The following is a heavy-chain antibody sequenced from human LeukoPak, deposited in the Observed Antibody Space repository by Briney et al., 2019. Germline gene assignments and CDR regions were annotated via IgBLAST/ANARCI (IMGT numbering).Heavy chain of an antibody. CDR1: GGSISSYY. CDR3: ARDDGSGTFDY. J-gene: IGHJ4*02. V-gene: IGHV4-59*01. Sequence: PSETLSLTYTVSGGSISSYYWSWIRQPPGKGLEWIGYIHYSGSTNYNPSLKSRVTISVDTSKNQSSLKLSSVTAADTAVYYCARDDGSGTFDYWGQGTLVTVSS. D-gene: IGHD6-19*01. CDR2: IHYSGST.